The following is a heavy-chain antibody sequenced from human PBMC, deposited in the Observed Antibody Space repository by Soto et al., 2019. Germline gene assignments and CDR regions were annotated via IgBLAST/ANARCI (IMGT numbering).Heavy chain of an antibody. Sequence: PGGSLRLSCAASGFTFSYYAMSWVRQAPGKGLEWVAGLGTSGGYTYYADSVKGRFTISRDNSKNTVYLQMNSLRAEDTAFYFCARLRSGYFTGLDFWGLGTLVTVSS. J-gene: IGHJ4*02. CDR2: LGTSGGYT. CDR3: ARLRSGYFTGLDF. D-gene: IGHD3-3*01. V-gene: IGHV3-23*01. CDR1: GFTFSYYA.